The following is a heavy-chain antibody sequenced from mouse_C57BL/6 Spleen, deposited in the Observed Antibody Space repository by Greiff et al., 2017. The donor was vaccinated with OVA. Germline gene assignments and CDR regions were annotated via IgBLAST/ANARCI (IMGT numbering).Heavy chain of an antibody. Sequence: VQLQQSGAELVRPGASVKLSCTASGFNIKDDYMHWVKQRPEQGLEWIGWIDPENGDTEYASKFQGKATITADTSSNTAYLQLSSLTSEDTAVYYCATDGTFDYWGQGTPVTVSA. D-gene: IGHD2-3*01. CDR3: ATDGTFDY. CDR1: GFNIKDDY. V-gene: IGHV14-4*01. CDR2: IDPENGDT. J-gene: IGHJ3*01.